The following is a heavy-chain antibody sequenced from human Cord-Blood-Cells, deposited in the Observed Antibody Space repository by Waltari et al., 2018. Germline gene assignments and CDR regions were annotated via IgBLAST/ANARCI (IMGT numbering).Heavy chain of an antibody. CDR2: IWYDGSNK. V-gene: IGHV3-33*01. Sequence: QVQLVESGGGVVQPGRSLRLSCAASGFTFSSYGMHWVRQAPGKGLEWVAVIWYDGSNKYYADSVNGRFTISRDNSKNTLYLQMNSLRAEDTAVYYCAREFEYSSSYFDYWGQGTLVTVSS. J-gene: IGHJ4*02. D-gene: IGHD6-6*01. CDR3: AREFEYSSSYFDY. CDR1: GFTFSSYG.